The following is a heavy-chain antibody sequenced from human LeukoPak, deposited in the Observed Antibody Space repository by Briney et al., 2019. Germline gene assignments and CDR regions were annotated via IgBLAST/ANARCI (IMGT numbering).Heavy chain of an antibody. V-gene: IGHV3-48*02. CDR2: ISSSSSTI. CDR3: ARGEEYYYDSSGYYYGFDY. D-gene: IGHD3-22*01. Sequence: GGSLRLSCAASGFTFSSYSMNWVRQAPGKGLEWVSYISSSSSTIYYADSVKGRFTISRDNAKNSLYLQMNSLRDEDTAVYYCARGEEYYYDSSGYYYGFDYWGQGTLVTVSS. J-gene: IGHJ4*02. CDR1: GFTFSSYS.